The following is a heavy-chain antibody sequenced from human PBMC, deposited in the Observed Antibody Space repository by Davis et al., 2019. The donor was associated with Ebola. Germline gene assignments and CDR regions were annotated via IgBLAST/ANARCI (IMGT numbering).Heavy chain of an antibody. CDR1: GFTFSTYA. CDR3: ARDSDYGYYHGMDV. V-gene: IGHV3-48*01. D-gene: IGHD4-17*01. Sequence: GGSLRLSCAASGFTFSTYAMNWVRQAPGKGLEWVSFISSTGDSKYYSDSVRGRFTISRDDSKNTLYLQMNSLRAEDTAVYYCARDSDYGYYHGMDVWGQGTTVTVSS. J-gene: IGHJ6*02. CDR2: ISSTGDSK.